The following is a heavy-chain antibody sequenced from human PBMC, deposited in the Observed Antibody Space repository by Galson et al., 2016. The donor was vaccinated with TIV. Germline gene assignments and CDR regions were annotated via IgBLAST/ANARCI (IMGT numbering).Heavy chain of an antibody. CDR3: ARDQDSGAYFDY. CDR1: GGSISSNGIF. CDR2: IYHSGSS. D-gene: IGHD2-15*01. Sequence: TLSLTCTVSGGSISSNGIFWSWIRQHPGKGLEWIGYIYHSGSSHYNLSLKSRVAMSVDTSKNQFSLTLTSVTAADTAVYYCARDQDSGAYFDYWGQGTLFTVSS. V-gene: IGHV4-31*03. J-gene: IGHJ4*02.